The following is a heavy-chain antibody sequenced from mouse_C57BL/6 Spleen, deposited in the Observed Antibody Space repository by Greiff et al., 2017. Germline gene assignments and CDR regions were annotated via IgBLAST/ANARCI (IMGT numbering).Heavy chain of an antibody. J-gene: IGHJ3*01. D-gene: IGHD2-4*01. CDR2: IDPSDSYT. CDR3: ARSRDYDPFAD. V-gene: IGHV1-59*01. CDR1: GYTFTSYW. Sequence: QVQLQQPGAELVRPGTSVKLSCKASGYTFTSYWMHWVKQRPGQGLEWIGVIDPSDSYTTYNQKFKGKATLTVDTSSSTAYMQLSSLTSEDSAVYYCARSRDYDPFADWGQGTLVTVSA.